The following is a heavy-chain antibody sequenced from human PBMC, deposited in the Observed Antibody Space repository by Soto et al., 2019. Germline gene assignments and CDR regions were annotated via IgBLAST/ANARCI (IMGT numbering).Heavy chain of an antibody. CDR2: INHSGST. Sequence: SETLSLTCAVYGGSFSGYYWSWIRQPPGKGLEWIGEINHSGSTNYNPSLKSRVTISVDTCKNQLSLKLSSVTAADTAVYYCASCLPFGGVIVTYRNCFDPWRQVTLVTVSS. CDR3: ASCLPFGGVIVTYRNCFDP. V-gene: IGHV4-34*01. D-gene: IGHD3-16*02. CDR1: GGSFSGYY. J-gene: IGHJ5*02.